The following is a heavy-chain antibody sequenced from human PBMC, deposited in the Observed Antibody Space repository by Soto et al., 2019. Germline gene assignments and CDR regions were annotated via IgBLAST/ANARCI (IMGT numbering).Heavy chain of an antibody. CDR2: ISYEGSHQ. D-gene: IGHD6-19*01. Sequence: QVLLVESGGGVVQPGRSLRVSCAASGFTFSSYGMHWVRQAPGKGPEWVAIISYEGSHQYYADSVKGRFTISRDNSKNTLHLQMNSLRAEYTAMYYCAKEYRFGASSGFVGAWGQGTLVTVSS. CDR1: GFTFSSYG. CDR3: AKEYRFGASSGFVGA. J-gene: IGHJ5*02. V-gene: IGHV3-30*18.